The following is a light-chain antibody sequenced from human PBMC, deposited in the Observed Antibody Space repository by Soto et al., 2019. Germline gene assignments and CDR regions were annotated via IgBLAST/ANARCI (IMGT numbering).Light chain of an antibody. J-gene: IGKJ2*01. Sequence: EIVMTQSPVTLSVSPGERAALSCRASQSVGSNFAWYQQRPCQAPRVLRYGTSTRATGVPARYSRSGSGTDYTLSISSLQSEDFAGYYCQQYNNWPYTFGQGTRLEIK. V-gene: IGKV3-15*01. CDR1: QSVGSN. CDR3: QQYNNWPYT. CDR2: GTS.